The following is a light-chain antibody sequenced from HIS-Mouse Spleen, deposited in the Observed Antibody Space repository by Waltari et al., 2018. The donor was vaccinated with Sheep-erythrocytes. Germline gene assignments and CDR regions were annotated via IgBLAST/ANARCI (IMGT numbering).Light chain of an antibody. J-gene: IGLJ3*02. CDR1: SSDVGSYNL. Sequence: QSALTQPASVSGSPGQSITISCTGTSSDVGSYNLVSWYQQHPGKAPKLMIYEGSKRPAGGSNRFSGSKPGNTASLTISGLQAEDEADYYCCSYAGSSTPWVFGGGTKLTVL. V-gene: IGLV2-23*01. CDR3: CSYAGSSTPWV. CDR2: EGS.